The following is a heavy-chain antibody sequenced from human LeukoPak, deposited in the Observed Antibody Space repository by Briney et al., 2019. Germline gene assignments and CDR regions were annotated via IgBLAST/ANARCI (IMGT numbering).Heavy chain of an antibody. V-gene: IGHV1-8*01. CDR2: MNPNSGNT. CDR1: GYTFTSYD. CDR3: ARPGGYSYGYYYYYMDV. J-gene: IGHJ6*03. Sequence: ASVKVSCKASGYTFTSYDINWVRQATGQGLEWTGWMNPNSGNTGYAQKFQGRVTMTRNTSISTAYMELSSLRSEDTAVYYCARPGGYSYGYYYYYMDVWGKGTTVTVSS. D-gene: IGHD5-18*01.